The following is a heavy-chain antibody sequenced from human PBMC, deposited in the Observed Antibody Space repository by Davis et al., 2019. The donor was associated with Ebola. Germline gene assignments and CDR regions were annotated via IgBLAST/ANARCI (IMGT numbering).Heavy chain of an antibody. J-gene: IGHJ4*02. CDR2: ISYDGSDK. Sequence: PGGSLRLSCAASGFTFNKYGIHWVRQAPGKGLEWVAVISYDGSDKYYADSVRGRFTISRDNTKNTMHLQMNSLRVEDTAVYYCARDRGDYGHLDYWGQGTLVTVSS. V-gene: IGHV3-33*08. CDR1: GFTFNKYG. D-gene: IGHD4-17*01. CDR3: ARDRGDYGHLDY.